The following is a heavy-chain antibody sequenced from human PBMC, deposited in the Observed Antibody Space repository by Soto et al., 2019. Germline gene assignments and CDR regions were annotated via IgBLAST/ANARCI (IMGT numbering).Heavy chain of an antibody. CDR2: ISGSGGST. J-gene: IGHJ4*02. CDR3: AKVGTDDKNKKEPAGEVVVAGQKYYFDY. V-gene: IGHV3-23*01. CDR1: GFTFSSYA. Sequence: GGSLRLSCAASGFTFSSYAMSWVRQAPGKGLEWVSAISGSGGSTYYADSVKGRFTISRDNSKNTLYLQMNSLRAEDTAVYYCAKVGTDDKNKKEPAGEVVVAGQKYYFDYWGQGTLVTVSS. D-gene: IGHD2-15*01.